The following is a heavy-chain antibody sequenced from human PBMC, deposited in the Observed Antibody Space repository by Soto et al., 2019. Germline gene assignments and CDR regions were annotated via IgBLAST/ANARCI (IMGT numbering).Heavy chain of an antibody. CDR1: GGSFSGYY. CDR2: INHSGST. V-gene: IGHV4-34*01. J-gene: IGHJ3*02. CDR3: ARGGGFLEWFARLVYAFDI. Sequence: SETLSLTCAVYGGSFSGYYWSWIRQPPGKGLEWIGEINHSGSTNYNPSLKSRVTISVDTSKNQFSLKLSSVTAADTAVYYCARGGGFLEWFARLVYAFDIWARGTMVTVSS. D-gene: IGHD3-3*01.